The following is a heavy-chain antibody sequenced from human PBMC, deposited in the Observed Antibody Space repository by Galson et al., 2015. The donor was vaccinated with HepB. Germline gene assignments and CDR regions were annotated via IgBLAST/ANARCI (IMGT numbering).Heavy chain of an antibody. D-gene: IGHD3-16*01. CDR2: ISSDGTST. Sequence: SLRLSCAFSGFSFRTYAMFWVRQAPVKGLEYVAGISSDGTSTYYVDSVRGRFTISRDTSKNTMYLQMSSLRPEDTAVYYCVKDFGWVDDYWGQGTLVTVSS. CDR3: VKDFGWVDDY. V-gene: IGHV3-64D*06. CDR1: GFSFRTYA. J-gene: IGHJ4*02.